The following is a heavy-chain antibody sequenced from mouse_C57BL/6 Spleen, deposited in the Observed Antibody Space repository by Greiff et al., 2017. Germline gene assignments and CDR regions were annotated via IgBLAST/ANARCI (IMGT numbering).Heavy chain of an antibody. CDR2: IDPSDSDT. V-gene: IGHV1-52*01. CDR1: GYTFTSYW. Sequence: QVQLQQPGAELVRPGSSVKLSCKASGYTFTSYWMHWVKQRPIQGLEWIGNIDPSDSDTHYNQKFKDKATLTVDKSSTTAYMQLSSLTSEDSAVYYGARIDGYYWYLDFWGQGTTVTVSS. J-gene: IGHJ1*01. D-gene: IGHD2-3*01. CDR3: ARIDGYYWYLDF.